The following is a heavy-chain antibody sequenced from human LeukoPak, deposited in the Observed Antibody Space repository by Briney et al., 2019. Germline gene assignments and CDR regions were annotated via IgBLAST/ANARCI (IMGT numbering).Heavy chain of an antibody. CDR1: GYTFTSYY. CDR3: ARRITMVRGVSPDVFDI. Sequence: ASVKVSCKASGYTFTSYYMHWVRQAPGQGLEWMGIINPSGGSTSYAQKFQGRVTMTRDTSTSTAYMELSSLRSEDTAVYYCARRITMVRGVSPDVFDIWGQGTMVTVSS. CDR2: INPSGGST. V-gene: IGHV1-46*01. D-gene: IGHD3-10*01. J-gene: IGHJ3*02.